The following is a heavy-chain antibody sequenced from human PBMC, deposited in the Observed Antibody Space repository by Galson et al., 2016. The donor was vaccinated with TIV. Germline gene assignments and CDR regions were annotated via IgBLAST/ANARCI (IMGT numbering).Heavy chain of an antibody. CDR1: ELTFSNYG. V-gene: IGHV3-23*01. CDR3: AKEGGLYCSSTSCYPIDY. Sequence: SLRLSCAASELTFSNYGMSWVRQAPGKGLEWVSGISYSGESTYYTDSVKSRFTISRANSMNTLYLQMNSLRAEDTAVYYCAKEGGLYCSSTSCYPIDYWGQGTLVTVSS. D-gene: IGHD2-2*01. CDR2: ISYSGEST. J-gene: IGHJ4*02.